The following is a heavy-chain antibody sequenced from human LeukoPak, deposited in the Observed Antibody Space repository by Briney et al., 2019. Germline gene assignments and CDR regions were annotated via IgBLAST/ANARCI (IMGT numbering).Heavy chain of an antibody. V-gene: IGHV1-8*01. Sequence: GASVKVSCKASGYTFTSYDINWVRQATGQGLEWMGWMNPNSGNTGYAQKFQGRVTMTRNTSISTAYMELSSLRSEDTAVYYCARSPPLYSSGWYRLAYYYYGMDVWGQGTTVTVSS. D-gene: IGHD6-19*01. CDR2: MNPNSGNT. CDR3: ARSPPLYSSGWYRLAYYYYGMDV. J-gene: IGHJ6*02. CDR1: GYTFTSYD.